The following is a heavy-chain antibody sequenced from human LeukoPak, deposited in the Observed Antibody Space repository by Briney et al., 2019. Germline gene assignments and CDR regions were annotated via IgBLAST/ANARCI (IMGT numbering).Heavy chain of an antibody. CDR1: GFTFSSYA. D-gene: IGHD3-10*01. J-gene: IGHJ4*02. V-gene: IGHV3-64*01. CDR3: ARSGSGSYYNPYDY. Sequence: PGGSLRLSCAASGFTFSSYAMHWVRQAPGKGLEYVSAISSNGGSTYYATSVKGRFTISRDNSKNTLYLQMGSLRAEDMAVYYCARSGSGSYYNPYDYWGQGTLVTVSS. CDR2: ISSNGGST.